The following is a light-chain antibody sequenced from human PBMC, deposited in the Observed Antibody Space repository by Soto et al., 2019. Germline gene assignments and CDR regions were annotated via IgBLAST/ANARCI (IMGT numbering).Light chain of an antibody. Sequence: EIVLTQSPATLSVSQGERATLSCRASQSVSSNLAWYQQKPGQAPRLLLYGASTMATGIPGRFSCSGSGTDCTLTISSLQSEDFAVYYWQQHNYWPSFGQGTKLVIK. CDR2: GAS. J-gene: IGKJ2*01. V-gene: IGKV3-15*01. CDR3: QQHNYWPS. CDR1: QSVSSN.